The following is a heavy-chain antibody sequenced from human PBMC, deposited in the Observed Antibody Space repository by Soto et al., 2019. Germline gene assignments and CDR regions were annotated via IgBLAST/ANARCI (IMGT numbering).Heavy chain of an antibody. Sequence: QVQLQESGPGLVKPSETLSLTCTVSGGSVSSGSYYWSWIRQPPGKGLEWIGYIYYSGSTNYNPSLKSRVTRSVDTSKNQFSLKLSSVTAADTAVYYCARTEYSDATDYWGQGTLVTVFS. J-gene: IGHJ4*02. CDR1: GGSVSSGSYY. V-gene: IGHV4-61*01. CDR2: IYYSGST. CDR3: ARTEYSDATDY. D-gene: IGHD5-18*01.